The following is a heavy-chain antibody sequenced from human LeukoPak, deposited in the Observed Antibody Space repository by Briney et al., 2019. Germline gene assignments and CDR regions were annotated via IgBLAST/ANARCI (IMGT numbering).Heavy chain of an antibody. CDR1: GGSINSLY. CDR3: ARGSRAVTTSSNIHPYYFDY. J-gene: IGHJ4*02. CDR2: IHYSGIT. V-gene: IGHV4-59*01. Sequence: SETLPLTCTVSGGSINSLYWNWVRQLPGKGLEWIGYIHYSGITNYNPSFNSRVTISLDTSKNQFSLKLTSVTAADMAVYYCARGSRAVTTSSNIHPYYFDYWGQGTLVTVSS. D-gene: IGHD4-17*01.